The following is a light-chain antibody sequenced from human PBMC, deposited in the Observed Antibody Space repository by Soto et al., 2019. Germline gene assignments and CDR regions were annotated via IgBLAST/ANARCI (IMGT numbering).Light chain of an antibody. Sequence: EIVMTQSPATLSVSPGERATLSCRASQSVDSNLAWYQQKPSQAPRLLIFGASTRATGIPARFSGSGSGTDFTLTISSLQSEDFGVYFCQQYDNWPLPFGGGTKVEIK. CDR3: QQYDNWPLP. CDR2: GAS. J-gene: IGKJ4*01. CDR1: QSVDSN. V-gene: IGKV3D-15*01.